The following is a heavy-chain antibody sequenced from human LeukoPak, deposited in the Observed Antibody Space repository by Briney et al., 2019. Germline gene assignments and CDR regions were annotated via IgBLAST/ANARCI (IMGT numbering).Heavy chain of an antibody. J-gene: IGHJ3*02. Sequence: PGESLKISCKGSGYSFTSYWIGWVRQMPGKGLEWMGIIYPGDSDTRYSPSFQGQVTISADKSISTAYLQWSSLKASDTAMYYCARQEGGEYYYDSSGYYYLGAFDIWGQGTMVTVSS. D-gene: IGHD3-22*01. CDR2: IYPGDSDT. CDR3: ARQEGGEYYYDSSGYYYLGAFDI. CDR1: GYSFTSYW. V-gene: IGHV5-51*01.